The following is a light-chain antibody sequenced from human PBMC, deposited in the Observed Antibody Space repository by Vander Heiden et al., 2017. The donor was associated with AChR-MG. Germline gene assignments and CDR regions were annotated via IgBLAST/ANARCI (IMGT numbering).Light chain of an antibody. CDR3: VLSYTGAWV. CDR1: PGTVSTGHY. CDR2: NTD. J-gene: IGLJ3*02. V-gene: IGLV7-46*01. Sequence: VVTQEPSLTGSPGGTVTLTCGSTPGTVSTGHYPCWFQQKPGQAPRTLIFNTDNRHTWTPDRFSGSLLGGKAALTLSGAQAEDEADYYCVLSYTGAWVFGGGTKLTVL.